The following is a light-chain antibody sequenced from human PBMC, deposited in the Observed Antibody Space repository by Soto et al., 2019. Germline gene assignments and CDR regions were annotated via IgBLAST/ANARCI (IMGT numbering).Light chain of an antibody. J-gene: IGLJ1*01. V-gene: IGLV2-14*01. CDR2: GVS. CDR1: SSDVGGYNY. CDR3: ISYTTSVTYV. Sequence: QSVLTQPASVSGSPGQSITISCTGTSSDVGGYNYVSWYQQHPGKAPKLMISGVSNRPSGVSNRFSGSKSGNTASLTISGLQTKDEADYYCISYTTSVTYVFGTGTKVTVL.